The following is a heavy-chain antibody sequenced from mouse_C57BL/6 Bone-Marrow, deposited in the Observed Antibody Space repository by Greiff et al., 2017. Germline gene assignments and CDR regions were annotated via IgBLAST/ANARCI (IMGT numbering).Heavy chain of an antibody. CDR1: GFTFSSYA. J-gene: IGHJ4*01. CDR3: TRGTTVYYYAMDY. Sequence: EVKLVESGEGLVKPGGSLKLSCAASGFTFSSYAMSWVRQTPEKRLEWVAYISSGGDYTYYADTVKGRFTISRDHARNTLYLQMSRLKSEDTAMYYCTRGTTVYYYAMDYWGQGTSVTVSS. CDR2: ISSGGDYT. D-gene: IGHD1-1*01. V-gene: IGHV5-9-1*02.